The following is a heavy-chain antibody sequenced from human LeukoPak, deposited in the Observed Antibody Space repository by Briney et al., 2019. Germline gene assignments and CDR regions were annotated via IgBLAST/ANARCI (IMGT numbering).Heavy chain of an antibody. CDR3: ARDLGYGNWFDP. CDR2: IYTSGST. J-gene: IGHJ5*02. CDR1: GGSISSGSYY. D-gene: IGHD5-12*01. Sequence: PSQTLSLTCTVSGGSISSGSYYWSWFRQPAGKGLEWIGRIYTSGSTNYNPSLKSRVTISVDTSKNQFSLKLSSVTAADTAVYYCARDLGYGNWFDPWGQGTLVTVSS. V-gene: IGHV4-61*02.